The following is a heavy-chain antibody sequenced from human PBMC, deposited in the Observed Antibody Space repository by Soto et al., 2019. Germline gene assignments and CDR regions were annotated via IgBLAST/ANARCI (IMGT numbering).Heavy chain of an antibody. D-gene: IGHD1-1*01. CDR2: ISGRGVDT. Sequence: PGGSLRLSCAASGFSFNSLAMNWVRQAPGKGLEWVSSISGRGVDTLYADSGKGRFTISRDNYRNTLYLQVNSVRAEDTAVYYYAKDQTDVPLFDYWGQGTLVTVSS. CDR1: GFSFNSLA. V-gene: IGHV3-23*01. CDR3: AKDQTDVPLFDY. J-gene: IGHJ4*02.